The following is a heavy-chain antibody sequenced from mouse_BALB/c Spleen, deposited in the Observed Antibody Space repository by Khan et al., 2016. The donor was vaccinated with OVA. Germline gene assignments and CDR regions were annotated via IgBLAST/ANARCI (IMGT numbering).Heavy chain of an antibody. J-gene: IGHJ3*01. CDR1: GFNFSDYY. CDR3: TRGHYGNAFAY. V-gene: IGHV5-4*02. CDR2: ISDGGSYT. D-gene: IGHD2-1*01. Sequence: EVELVESGGGLVKPGGSLKLSCAASGFNFSDYYMYWVRQTPGKRLEWVATISDGGSYTYYIDSVKGRFTISRDDAQNNLYLQMSSLKSEDTAMYCCTRGHYGNAFAYWGQGTLVTVSA.